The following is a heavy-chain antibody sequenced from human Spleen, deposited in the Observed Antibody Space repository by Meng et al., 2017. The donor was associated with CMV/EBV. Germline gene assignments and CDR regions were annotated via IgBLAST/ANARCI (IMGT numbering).Heavy chain of an antibody. J-gene: IGHJ1*01. CDR3: ARQTGSNNYKLDH. CDR1: GFTFRSYT. D-gene: IGHD1-1*01. V-gene: IGHV3-30*04. CDR2: ISNDGNDK. Sequence: GESLKISCATSGFTFRSYTMHWVRQPPGKGLEWVSLISNDGNDKFLAESVRGRFTITRDNSKSTLYLELNSLGADDTAFYYCARQTGSNNYKLDHWGQGTLVTVSS.